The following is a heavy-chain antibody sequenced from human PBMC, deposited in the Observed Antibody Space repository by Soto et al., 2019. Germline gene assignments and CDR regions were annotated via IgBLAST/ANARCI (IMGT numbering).Heavy chain of an antibody. D-gene: IGHD3-3*01. J-gene: IGHJ3*02. CDR1: GFTFSSYG. CDR2: IWYDGSNK. CDR3: ARPEIIYDFWSGYYGAFDI. Sequence: GGSLRLSCAASGFTFSSYGMHWVRQAPGKGLEWVAVIWYDGSNKYYADSVKGRFTISRDNSKNTLYLQMNSLRAEDTAVYYCARPEIIYDFWSGYYGAFDIWGQGTMVTVSS. V-gene: IGHV3-33*01.